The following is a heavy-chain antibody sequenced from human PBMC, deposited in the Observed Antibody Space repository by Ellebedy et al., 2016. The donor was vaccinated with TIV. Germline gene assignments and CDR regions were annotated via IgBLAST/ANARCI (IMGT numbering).Heavy chain of an antibody. CDR3: ARDTVTANWGPLFDY. Sequence: MPSETLSLTCTVSGGSISNSDYYWNWIRQPPGKGLEWIGSIYYSGSAYDNPSLKSRVPVSVDTSKNQFSLKLSSVTAPDTAVYYCARDTVTANWGPLFDYWGQGTLVSVSS. CDR2: IYYSGSA. D-gene: IGHD7-27*01. J-gene: IGHJ4*02. CDR1: GGSISNSDYY. V-gene: IGHV4-39*07.